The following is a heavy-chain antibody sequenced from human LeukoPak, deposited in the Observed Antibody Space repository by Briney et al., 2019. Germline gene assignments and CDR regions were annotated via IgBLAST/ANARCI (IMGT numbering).Heavy chain of an antibody. D-gene: IGHD2-15*01. V-gene: IGHV3-48*01. J-gene: IGHJ4*02. Sequence: HTGGSLRLSCAASGFPLSSYSINWVRQAPGKGLEWVSYISSSGSAIYYVDSVNGRFTVSKDNAKISLFLQMNSPRAEDTAVYYCVRVKGSYFDYWGQGALVTVSS. CDR3: VRVKGSYFDY. CDR2: ISSSGSAI. CDR1: GFPLSSYS.